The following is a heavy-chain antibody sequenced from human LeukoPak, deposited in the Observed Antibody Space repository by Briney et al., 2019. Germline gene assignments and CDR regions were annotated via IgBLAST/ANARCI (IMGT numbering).Heavy chain of an antibody. CDR2: ISYDGSNK. CDR3: QREGEQWVVRNAQFDY. Sequence: PGGSLRLSCAASGFTFSSYAMHWVRQAPGKGLEWVAGISYDGSNKYYADSVKGRFTISRDTSKNTLYVQMNSLTAEDTPVYYCQREGEQWVVRNAQFDYWGQGTLVTVSS. CDR1: GFTFSSYA. J-gene: IGHJ4*02. D-gene: IGHD6-19*01. V-gene: IGHV3-30*04.